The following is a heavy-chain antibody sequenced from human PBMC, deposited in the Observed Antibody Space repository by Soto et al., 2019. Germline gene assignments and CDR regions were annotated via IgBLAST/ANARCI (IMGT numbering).Heavy chain of an antibody. Sequence: SGTLSITCTVSGASISSSSYYWGWIRQPPGKGLEWIGSIYYSGSTYYNPSLKSRVTISVDTSKNQFSLKLRSVTAADTALYYCARLNAGTTYYYYGMDVWGQGTTVTVSS. CDR1: GASISSSSYY. V-gene: IGHV4-39*01. D-gene: IGHD1-7*01. CDR2: IYYSGST. CDR3: ARLNAGTTYYYYGMDV. J-gene: IGHJ6*02.